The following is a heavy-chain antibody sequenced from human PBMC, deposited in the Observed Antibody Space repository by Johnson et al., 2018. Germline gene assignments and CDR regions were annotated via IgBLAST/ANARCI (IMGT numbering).Heavy chain of an antibody. D-gene: IGHD3-3*01. V-gene: IGHV3-9*01. CDR1: GFTFDDYA. Sequence: VQLVQSGGGLVQPGRSLRLSCAASGFTFDDYAMHWVRQAPGKGLEWVSGISWNSGSIGYADSVKGRFTISRDNAKNSLYLQMNSLRAEDTALYYCAKEEMVVDFWGGPYCMDVWGKGTTVTVSS. CDR3: AKEEMVVDFWGGPYCMDV. CDR2: ISWNSGSI. J-gene: IGHJ6*03.